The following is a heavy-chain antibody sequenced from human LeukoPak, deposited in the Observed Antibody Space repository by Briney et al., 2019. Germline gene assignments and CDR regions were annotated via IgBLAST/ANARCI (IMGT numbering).Heavy chain of an antibody. CDR2: ISYDGSNK. J-gene: IGHJ1*01. CDR1: GFTFSGYG. Sequence: GGSLRLSCAASGFTFSGYGMHWVRQAPGKGLEWVAVISYDGSNKYYADSVKGRFTISRDNSKNTLYLQMNSLRAEDTAVYYCAKSAPHCGGDCYPEYFQHWGQGTLVTVSS. CDR3: AKSAPHCGGDCYPEYFQH. V-gene: IGHV3-30*18. D-gene: IGHD2-21*02.